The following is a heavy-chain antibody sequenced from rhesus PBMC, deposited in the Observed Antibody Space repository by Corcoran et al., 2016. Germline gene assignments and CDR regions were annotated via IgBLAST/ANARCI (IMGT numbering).Heavy chain of an antibody. D-gene: IGHD3-3*01. Sequence: DVQLVESGGGLVKPGGSLRLSCVASGFTFSSSEMHWVRQAPGKGLVWVSVISESGGTIYYADSVKRRFTISRDNAKNSLFLQMNSLRAEDTAVYYCTRVQYQYYFDYWGQGVLVTVSS. V-gene: IGHV3-100*02. CDR3: TRVQYQYYFDY. J-gene: IGHJ4*01. CDR2: ISESGGTI. CDR1: GFTFSSSE.